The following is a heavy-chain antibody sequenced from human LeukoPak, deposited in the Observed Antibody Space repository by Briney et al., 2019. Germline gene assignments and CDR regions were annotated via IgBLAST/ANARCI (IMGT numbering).Heavy chain of an antibody. J-gene: IGHJ3*02. V-gene: IGHV3-53*01. CDR2: IYSGGST. CDR3: ARESVNYDSSGYYYRVDAFDI. D-gene: IGHD3-22*01. CDR1: GFTVSSNY. Sequence: PGGSLRLSCAASGFTVSSNYMNWVRQAPGKGLEWVSVIYSGGSTYSADSVKGRFTISRDNSKNTLYRQMSSLRAEDTAVYYCARESVNYDSSGYYYRVDAFDIWGQGTMVTVSS.